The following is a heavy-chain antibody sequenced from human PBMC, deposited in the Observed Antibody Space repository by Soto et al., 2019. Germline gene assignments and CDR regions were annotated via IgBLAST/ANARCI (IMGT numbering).Heavy chain of an antibody. J-gene: IGHJ4*02. CDR3: ARVQPYNWNYGSIDY. Sequence: PSETLSLTCTVSGGSISSYYWSWIRQPPGKGLEWIGYIYYSGSTNYNPSLKSRVTISVDTSKNQFSLKLSSVTAADTAVYYCARVQPYNWNYGSIDYWGQGTLVTVSS. V-gene: IGHV4-59*01. D-gene: IGHD1-7*01. CDR2: IYYSGST. CDR1: GGSISSYY.